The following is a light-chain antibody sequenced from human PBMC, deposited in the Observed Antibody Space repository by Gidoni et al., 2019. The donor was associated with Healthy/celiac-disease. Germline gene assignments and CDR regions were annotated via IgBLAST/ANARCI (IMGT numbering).Light chain of an antibody. CDR1: QRISNY. V-gene: IGKV1-39*01. Sequence: RVTITGRASQRISNYLKWYQQKPGQAPKVLIYAASSLPSGVSSGFSGSGSGTDFTLTISSLQPEDFATYYCHQTYSTPRTFGQGTKVEIK. J-gene: IGKJ1*01. CDR3: HQTYSTPRT. CDR2: AAS.